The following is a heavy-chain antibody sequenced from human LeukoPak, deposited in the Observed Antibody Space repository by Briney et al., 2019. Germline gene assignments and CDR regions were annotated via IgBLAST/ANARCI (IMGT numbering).Heavy chain of an antibody. CDR1: GGSISNDY. CDR3: ASSHVLLWFGDSNWFDP. J-gene: IGHJ5*02. D-gene: IGHD3-10*01. Sequence: SETLSLTCTVSGGSISNDYWGWIRQPPGKGLEWIGSIYYSGSTYYNPSLKSRVTISVDTSKNQFSLKLSSVTAADTAVYYCASSHVLLWFGDSNWFDPWGQGTLVTVSS. CDR2: IYYSGST. V-gene: IGHV4-39*01.